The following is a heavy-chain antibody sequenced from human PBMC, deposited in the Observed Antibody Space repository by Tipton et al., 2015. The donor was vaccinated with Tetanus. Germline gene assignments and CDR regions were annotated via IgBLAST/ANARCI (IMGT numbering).Heavy chain of an antibody. D-gene: IGHD5-12*01. CDR1: GYTFTGYY. J-gene: IGHJ5*02. CDR2: INPNSGGT. V-gene: IGHV1-2*02. Sequence: QMQLVQSGAEVKKPGASVKVSCKASGYTFTGYYMHWVRQATGQGLEWMGWINPNSGGTNYAQKSQGRVTMTRDTSISTAYMGLSRLRSDDTAVYYCARGQGYSGYDWGGWFDPWGQGTLVTVSS. CDR3: ARGQGYSGYDWGGWFDP.